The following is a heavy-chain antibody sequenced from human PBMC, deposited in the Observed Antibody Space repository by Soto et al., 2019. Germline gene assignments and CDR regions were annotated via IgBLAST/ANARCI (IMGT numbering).Heavy chain of an antibody. Sequence: TLSLTCTVSGGSISSGDYYWSWIRQPPGKGLEWIGCIYYSGSTSYNPSLKSRVTISVDTSKNQFSLKLSSVTAADTAVYYCARHPSDFWFDPWGQGTLVTVSS. D-gene: IGHD2-21*02. V-gene: IGHV4-30-4*01. CDR2: IYYSGST. J-gene: IGHJ5*02. CDR3: ARHPSDFWFDP. CDR1: GGSISSGDYY.